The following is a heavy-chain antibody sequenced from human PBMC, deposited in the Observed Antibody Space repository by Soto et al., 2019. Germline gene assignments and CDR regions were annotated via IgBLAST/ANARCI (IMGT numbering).Heavy chain of an antibody. V-gene: IGHV1-18*01. J-gene: IGHJ5*02. D-gene: IGHD3-22*01. Sequence: QVQLVQSGAELRKPGASVKVSCQASGYSFAYYGINWVRQAPGQGLEWMAWINPSNGHRNYAQQFDDRLTMTTATSTNTVYMELRSLKSDDTAIYYCARDRLRGYDNSGFFSWGQGTLVTVSS. CDR1: GYSFAYYG. CDR3: ARDRLRGYDNSGFFS. CDR2: INPSNGHR.